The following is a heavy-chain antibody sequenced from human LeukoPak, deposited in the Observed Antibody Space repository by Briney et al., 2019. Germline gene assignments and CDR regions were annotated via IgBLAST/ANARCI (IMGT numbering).Heavy chain of an antibody. J-gene: IGHJ4*02. D-gene: IGHD3-9*01. CDR2: INHSGST. CDR1: GGSFSGYY. Sequence: SETLSLTCAVYGGSFSGYYWSWIRQPPGKGLEWIGEINHSGSTNYNPSLKSRVPISVDTSKNQSSLKLSSVTAADTAVYYCARGRKVRYFDWLLLAYFDYWGQGTLVTVSS. CDR3: ARGRKVRYFDWLLLAYFDY. V-gene: IGHV4-34*01.